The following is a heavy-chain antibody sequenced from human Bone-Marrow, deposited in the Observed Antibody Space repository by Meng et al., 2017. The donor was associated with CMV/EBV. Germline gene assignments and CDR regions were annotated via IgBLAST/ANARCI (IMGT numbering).Heavy chain of an antibody. J-gene: IGHJ6*02. Sequence: ASVKVSCKASGYTFTSYGISWVRQAPGQGLEWMGWISAYNGNTNYAQKLQGRVTMTTDTSTSTAYMELRSLRSDDTAVYYCAREGYDFWSGYYGYYGMDVWGQGTTVTVSS. CDR2: ISAYNGNT. CDR1: GYTFTSYG. CDR3: AREGYDFWSGYYGYYGMDV. V-gene: IGHV1-18*01. D-gene: IGHD3-3*01.